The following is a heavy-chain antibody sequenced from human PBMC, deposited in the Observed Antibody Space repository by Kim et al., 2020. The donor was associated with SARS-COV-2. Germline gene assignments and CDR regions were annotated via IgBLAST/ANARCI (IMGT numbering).Heavy chain of an antibody. D-gene: IGHD3-3*01. Sequence: SETLSLTCAVSGGSISSSNWWSWVRQPPGKGLEWIGEIYHSGSTNYNPSLKSRVTISVDKSKNQFSLKLSSVTAADTAVYYCARAGITIFGVVIMSGTSMDVWGKGTTVTVSS. CDR3: ARAGITIFGVVIMSGTSMDV. J-gene: IGHJ6*03. V-gene: IGHV4-4*02. CDR1: GGSISSSNW. CDR2: IYHSGST.